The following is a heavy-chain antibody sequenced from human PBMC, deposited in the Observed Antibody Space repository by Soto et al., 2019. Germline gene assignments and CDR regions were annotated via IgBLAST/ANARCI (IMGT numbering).Heavy chain of an antibody. J-gene: IGHJ5*02. CDR3: ARVNLGTAIWFDP. D-gene: IGHD2-21*02. CDR1: GGSISSGDYY. Sequence: SETLSLTCTVSGGSISSGDYYWSWIRQPPGKGLEWIGYIYYSGSTYYNPSLKSRVTISVDTSKNQFSLKLSSVTAADTAVYYCARVNLGTAIWFDPWGQGALVTVSS. CDR2: IYYSGST. V-gene: IGHV4-30-4*01.